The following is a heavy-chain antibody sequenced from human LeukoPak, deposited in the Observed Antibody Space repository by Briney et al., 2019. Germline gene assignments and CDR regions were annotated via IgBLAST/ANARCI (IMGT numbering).Heavy chain of an antibody. D-gene: IGHD3-9*01. J-gene: IGHJ4*02. CDR1: GGSVSSYF. Sequence: SETLSLTCTVSGGSVSSYFWSWIRQPPGKGLEWIGYVYYSGITNYNPSLKSRVTISVDTSKNQFSLKLSSVTAADTAVYYCARDPGLSSTIFWNYWGQGTLVTVSS. CDR2: VYYSGIT. CDR3: ARDPGLSSTIFWNY. V-gene: IGHV4-59*02.